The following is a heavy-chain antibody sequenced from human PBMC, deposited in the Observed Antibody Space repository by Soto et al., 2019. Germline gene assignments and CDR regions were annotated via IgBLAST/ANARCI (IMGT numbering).Heavy chain of an antibody. CDR1: GFTFSSYG. V-gene: IGHV3-30*18. CDR2: ISYDGSNK. Sequence: QVQLVESGGGVVQPGRSLRLSCAASGFTFSSYGMHWVRQAPGKGLEWVAVISYDGSNKYYADSVKGRFTISRDNSKNTLYLQMNSLRAEDTAVYYCAKASLDIVVVPAAASGNWFDPWGQGTLVTVSS. D-gene: IGHD2-2*03. CDR3: AKASLDIVVVPAAASGNWFDP. J-gene: IGHJ5*02.